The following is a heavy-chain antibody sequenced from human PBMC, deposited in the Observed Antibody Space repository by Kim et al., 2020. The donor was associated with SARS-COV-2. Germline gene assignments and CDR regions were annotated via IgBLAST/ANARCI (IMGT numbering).Heavy chain of an antibody. J-gene: IGHJ5*02. CDR1: GFTFSSYG. CDR3: ARDGMVRGARGWFDP. Sequence: GGSLRLSCAASGFTFSSYGMHWVRQAPGKGLEWVAVIWYDGSNKYYADSVKGRFTISRDNSKNTLYLQMNSLRAEDTAVYYCARDGMVRGARGWFDPWGQGTLVTVSS. D-gene: IGHD3-10*01. CDR2: IWYDGSNK. V-gene: IGHV3-33*01.